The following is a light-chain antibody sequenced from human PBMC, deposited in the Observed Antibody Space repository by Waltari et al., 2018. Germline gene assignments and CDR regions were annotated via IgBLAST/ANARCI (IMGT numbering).Light chain of an antibody. Sequence: SALPQPASVSGSPGQSISISCTGTSSDVGRYDHVPWYQQHPDKAPKLLIYDVTPRPSGISHRFSGSKSGYTASLTISGLQSEDEADYYCLSYTTSDTYVFGSGTRVTVL. CDR2: DVT. CDR1: SSDVGRYDH. J-gene: IGLJ1*01. CDR3: LSYTTSDTYV. V-gene: IGLV2-14*03.